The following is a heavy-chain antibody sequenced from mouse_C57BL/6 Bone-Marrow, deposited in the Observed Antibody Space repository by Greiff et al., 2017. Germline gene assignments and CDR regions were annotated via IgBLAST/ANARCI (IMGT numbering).Heavy chain of an antibody. J-gene: IGHJ3*01. V-gene: IGHV1-69*01. CDR2: IDPSDSYT. CDR3: AKTAQATDWFAY. CDR1: GYTFTSYW. D-gene: IGHD3-2*02. Sequence: QVQLQQPGAELVMPGASVKLSCKASGYTFTSYWMHWVKQRPGQGLEWIGEIDPSDSYTNYNQKFKGKSPLTVDKSSSTAYMHLSSLTSEDSAVYYCAKTAQATDWFAYWGQGTLVTVSA.